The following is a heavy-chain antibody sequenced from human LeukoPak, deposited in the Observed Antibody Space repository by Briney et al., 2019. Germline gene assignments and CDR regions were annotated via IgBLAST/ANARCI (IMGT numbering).Heavy chain of an antibody. D-gene: IGHD3-3*01. CDR1: GGSISSSSYY. CDR3: ARRFLTIDNWFDP. J-gene: IGHJ5*02. V-gene: IGHV4-39*01. Sequence: PSETLSLTCTVSGGSISSSSYYWGWIRQPPGKGLDWIGSIYYNGSTYYNPSLKSRVTISVDTSKNQFSLKLSSVIAADTAVYYCARRFLTIDNWFDPWGQGTLVTVSS. CDR2: IYYNGST.